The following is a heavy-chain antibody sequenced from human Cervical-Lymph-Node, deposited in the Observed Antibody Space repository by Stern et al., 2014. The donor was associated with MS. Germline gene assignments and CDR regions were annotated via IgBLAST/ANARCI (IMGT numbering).Heavy chain of an antibody. V-gene: IGHV3-30*04. D-gene: IGHD6-19*01. CDR2: ISYDGSNK. CDR3: ARSPRDQWLDPHYFDY. Sequence: VQLVESGGGVVQPGRSLRLSCAASGFTFSSYAMHWVRQAPGKGLEWVAVISYDGSNKHYADSVKGRFTISRDNSKKTLFLQMNSLRTEDTAVYYCARSPRDQWLDPHYFDYWGQGTLVTVSS. CDR1: GFTFSSYA. J-gene: IGHJ4*02.